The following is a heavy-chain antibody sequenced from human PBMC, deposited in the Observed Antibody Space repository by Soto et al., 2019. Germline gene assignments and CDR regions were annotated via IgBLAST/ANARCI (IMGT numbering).Heavy chain of an antibody. Sequence: PGGSLRLSCAASGFTFSSYGMHWVRQAPGKGLEWVAVIWYDGSNKYYADSVKGRFTISRDNSKNTLYLQMNSLRAEDTAVYYCARDRLHGRVVPAINYWGQGTLVTVSS. CDR3: ARDRLHGRVVPAINY. V-gene: IGHV3-33*01. CDR2: IWYDGSNK. J-gene: IGHJ4*02. CDR1: GFTFSSYG. D-gene: IGHD2-21*02.